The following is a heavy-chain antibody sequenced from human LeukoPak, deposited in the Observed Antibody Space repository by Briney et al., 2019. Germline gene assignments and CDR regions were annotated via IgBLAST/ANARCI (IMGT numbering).Heavy chain of an antibody. CDR2: IYYSGST. J-gene: IGHJ4*02. V-gene: IGHV4-39*07. Sequence: SETLSLTCTVSGGSISSSSYYWGWIRQPPGKGLEWIGSIYYSGSTYYNPSLKSRVTISVDTSKNQFSLKLSSVTAADTAVYYCARGGRWLQFNYWGQGTLVTVSS. D-gene: IGHD5-24*01. CDR1: GGSISSSSYY. CDR3: ARGGRWLQFNY.